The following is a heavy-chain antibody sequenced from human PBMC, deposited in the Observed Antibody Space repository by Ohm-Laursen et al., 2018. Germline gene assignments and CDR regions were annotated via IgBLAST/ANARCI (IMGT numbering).Heavy chain of an antibody. CDR1: GDSISSYY. V-gene: IGHV4-4*07. D-gene: IGHD6-19*01. CDR2: IYSSGST. J-gene: IGHJ4*02. CDR3: ATTTMDTSGWYGNYFDS. Sequence: SDTLSLTCTVSGDSISSYYWSWIRQPAGKGLEWIGRIYSSGSTNYNPSLKSRVTMSVDTSKNQFSLKVYSVTAADTAIYYCATTTMDTSGWYGNYFDSWGQGALVTVSS.